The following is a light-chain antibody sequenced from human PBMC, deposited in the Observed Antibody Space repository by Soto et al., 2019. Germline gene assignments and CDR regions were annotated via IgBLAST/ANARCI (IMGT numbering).Light chain of an antibody. CDR2: DVS. CDR1: SSVVGIYKA. Sequence: LTQPASVSGSPGQSITISCTGTSSVVGIYKAVSWYQRHPGKVPKLMIYDVSNRPSGVSNRFSGSKSGNTASLTISGLQAEDEADYYCRSYTIDNTYVFGSGTKVTVL. J-gene: IGLJ1*01. CDR3: RSYTIDNTYV. V-gene: IGLV2-14*03.